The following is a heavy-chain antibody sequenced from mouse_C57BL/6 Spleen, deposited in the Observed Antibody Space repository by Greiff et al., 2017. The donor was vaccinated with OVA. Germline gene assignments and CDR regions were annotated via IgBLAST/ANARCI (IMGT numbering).Heavy chain of an antibody. D-gene: IGHD3-2*02. CDR3: ARGGSSGHFDY. Sequence: QVQLQQSGAELVRPGTSVKVSCKASGYAFTNYLIEWAKQRPGQGLEWIGVINPGSGGTNYNEKFKGKATLTADKSSSTAYMQLSSLTSEDAAVYFCARGGSSGHFDYWGQGTTLTVSS. J-gene: IGHJ2*01. CDR1: GYAFTNYL. CDR2: INPGSGGT. V-gene: IGHV1-54*01.